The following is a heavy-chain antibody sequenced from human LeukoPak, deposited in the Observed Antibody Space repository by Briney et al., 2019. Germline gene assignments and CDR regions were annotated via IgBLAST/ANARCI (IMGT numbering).Heavy chain of an antibody. V-gene: IGHV3-66*02. Sequence: GGSLRLSCAASGFTFSSNYMSWVRQAPGKGLEWVSVIYAGGGTYYADSVKGRFTISRDNSQNTLYLQMNSLRPEDTAMYYCARDRCSSTSSCYHPYAFDMWGQGTMVTVSS. J-gene: IGHJ3*02. D-gene: IGHD2-2*01. CDR3: ARDRCSSTSSCYHPYAFDM. CDR2: IYAGGGT. CDR1: GFTFSSNY.